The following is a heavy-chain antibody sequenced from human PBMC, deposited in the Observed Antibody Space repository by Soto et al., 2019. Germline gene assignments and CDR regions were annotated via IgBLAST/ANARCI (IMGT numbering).Heavy chain of an antibody. CDR3: ARDMHGDYLFDY. J-gene: IGHJ4*02. V-gene: IGHV3-21*01. CDR1: GFTFSSYS. CDR2: ISSSSSYI. Sequence: GGSLRLSCAASGFTFSSYSMNWVRQAPGKGLESVSSISSSSSYIYYADSVKSRFTISRDNAKNSLYLQMNSLRAEDTAVYYCARDMHGDYLFDYWGQGTLVT. D-gene: IGHD4-17*01.